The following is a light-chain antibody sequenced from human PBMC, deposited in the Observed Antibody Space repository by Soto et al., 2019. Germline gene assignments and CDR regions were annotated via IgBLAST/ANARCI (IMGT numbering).Light chain of an antibody. CDR3: MQALQTPLT. J-gene: IGKJ4*01. Sequence: DIVMTQSPLSLPVTPGEPASISCRSSQSLRHSNGYNYLDWYLQKPGQSPQLLIYLGSNRASGVHDRFSGSGSGTDFTLKISRVEAEDVGVYYCMQALQTPLTFGGGTQVEIK. CDR2: LGS. V-gene: IGKV2-28*01. CDR1: QSLRHSNGYNY.